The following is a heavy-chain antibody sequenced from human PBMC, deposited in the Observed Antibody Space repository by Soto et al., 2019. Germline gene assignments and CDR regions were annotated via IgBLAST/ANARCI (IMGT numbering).Heavy chain of an antibody. V-gene: IGHV3-23*01. Sequence: EVQLLESGGGLVQPGGSLRLSCAASGFTFSSYAMSWVRQAPGKGLEWVSAISGSGGSTYYADSVKGRFTISRDNAKNTLDLQMNSLRAEDTAVYYCAQAFGWFGEFDYWGQGTLVTVSS. CDR2: ISGSGGST. CDR3: AQAFGWFGEFDY. D-gene: IGHD3-10*01. CDR1: GFTFSSYA. J-gene: IGHJ4*02.